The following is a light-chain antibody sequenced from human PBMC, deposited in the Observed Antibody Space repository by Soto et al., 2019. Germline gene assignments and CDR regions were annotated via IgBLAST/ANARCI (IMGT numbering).Light chain of an antibody. Sequence: QSVLTQPPSVSGAPGQRVTIFCTGTSSNIGAGYDVHWYQQLPGTAPKLLIYGNTNRPSGVPDRFSASKSGTSASLAITGLQGEDEADYYCQSYDIGLSSPVVFGGVTQLTVL. J-gene: IGLJ2*01. V-gene: IGLV1-40*01. CDR2: GNT. CDR1: SSNIGAGYD. CDR3: QSYDIGLSSPVV.